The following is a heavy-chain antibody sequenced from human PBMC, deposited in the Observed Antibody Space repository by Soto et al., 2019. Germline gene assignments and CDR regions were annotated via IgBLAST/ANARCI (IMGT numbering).Heavy chain of an antibody. CDR1: GFSLSTTGVG. CDR2: IYWDNDK. Sequence: QITLKESGPTLVKPTQTLTLTCSFSGFSLSTTGVGVGWIRQSPGKALEWLAIIYWDNDKRYSSSLKSRVTITKDTSKNPVVLTVTNMDPVDTGTYYCARSLWFGELHWGQGELVSVSS. CDR3: ARSLWFGELH. D-gene: IGHD3-10*01. V-gene: IGHV2-5*02. J-gene: IGHJ4*02.